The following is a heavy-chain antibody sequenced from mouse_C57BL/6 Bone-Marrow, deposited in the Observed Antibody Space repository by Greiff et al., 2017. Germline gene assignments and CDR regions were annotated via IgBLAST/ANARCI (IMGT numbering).Heavy chain of an antibody. CDR2: ISSGGDYI. CDR1: GFTFSSYA. V-gene: IGHV5-9-1*02. Sequence: EVQGVESGEGLVKPGGSLKLSCAASGFTFSSYAMSWVRQTPEKRLEWVAYISSGGDYIYYADTVTGRFTISRDNARNTRYLQMSSLKSEDTAMYYCTRGYYGSSLYRYCDVWGTGTTVTVSS. CDR3: TRGYYGSSLYRYCDV. J-gene: IGHJ1*03. D-gene: IGHD1-1*01.